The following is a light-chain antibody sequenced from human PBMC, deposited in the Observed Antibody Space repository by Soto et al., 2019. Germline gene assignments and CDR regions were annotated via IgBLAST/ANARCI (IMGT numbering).Light chain of an antibody. V-gene: IGLV2-14*01. CDR3: SSYTSGTTCV. Sequence: ALTQRASVSGSPGQSFTFSCTGTSSDVGGYNYVSWYQQEPGKAPKLMICDVSNRPSGVSNRFSGSKSGNTASLTISGLQAEDEADYYCSSYTSGTTCVFGTGTKVTVL. J-gene: IGLJ1*01. CDR1: SSDVGGYNY. CDR2: DVS.